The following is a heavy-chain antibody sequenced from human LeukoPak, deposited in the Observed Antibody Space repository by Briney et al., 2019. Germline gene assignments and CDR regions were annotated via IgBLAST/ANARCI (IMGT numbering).Heavy chain of an antibody. Sequence: ASVKLFSKASGYTITSYGISWVRQAIGPGRECMGWISAYNGKRNYAQKHQGRVTMTTDTSTSIAYVELRSLRSDDTAVYYCARDPGYCSSTSCYRETNWFAPWGQGTLVTVSS. CDR3: ARDPGYCSSTSCYRETNWFAP. CDR1: GYTITSYG. V-gene: IGHV1-18*01. CDR2: ISAYNGKR. D-gene: IGHD2-2*02. J-gene: IGHJ5*02.